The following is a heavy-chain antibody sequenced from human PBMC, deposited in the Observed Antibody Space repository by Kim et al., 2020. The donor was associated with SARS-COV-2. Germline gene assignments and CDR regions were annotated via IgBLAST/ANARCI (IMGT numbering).Heavy chain of an antibody. CDR2: SRSIPYGGTI. D-gene: IGHD6-19*01. CDR1: GFTFSDYT. J-gene: IGHJ3*01. Sequence: GGSLRLSCKAFGFTFSDYTMNWVRQAPGKGLEWVGLSRSIPYGGTIDYAASVKDRFTISSDDSKNIAYLQMNSLKTDDTAVYYCAREEVIGWYGHASDRWGQRTMVTVSS. V-gene: IGHV3-49*04. CDR3: AREEVIGWYGHASDR.